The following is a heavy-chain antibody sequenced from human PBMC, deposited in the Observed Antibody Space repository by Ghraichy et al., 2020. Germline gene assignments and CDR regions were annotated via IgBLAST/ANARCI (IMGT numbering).Heavy chain of an antibody. V-gene: IGHV3-53*01. CDR3: ATSTVHDAFDI. J-gene: IGHJ3*02. CDR1: GFTVSSNY. Sequence: LSLTCAASGFTVSSNYMSWVRQAPGKGLEWVSVIYSGGSTYYADSVKGRFTISRDNSKNTLYLQMNSLRAEDTAVYYCATSTVHDAFDIWGQGTMVTVSS. CDR2: IYSGGST. D-gene: IGHD4-17*01.